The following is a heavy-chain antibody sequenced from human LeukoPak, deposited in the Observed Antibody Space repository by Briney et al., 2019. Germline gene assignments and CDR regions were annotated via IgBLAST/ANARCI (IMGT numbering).Heavy chain of an antibody. CDR1: GYTFTGYY. CDR2: INPNSGGT. D-gene: IGHD1-20*01. Sequence: ASVKVSCKASGYTFTGYYMHWVRQAPGQGLEWMGWINPNSGGTNYAQKFQGRVTMTRDTSISTAYMELSRLRSDDTAVYYCARLYNWNDVAAFDIWGQGTMVTVSS. CDR3: ARLYNWNDVAAFDI. V-gene: IGHV1-2*02. J-gene: IGHJ3*02.